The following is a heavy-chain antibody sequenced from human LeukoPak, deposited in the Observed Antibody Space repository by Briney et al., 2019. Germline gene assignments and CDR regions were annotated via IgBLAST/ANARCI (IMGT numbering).Heavy chain of an antibody. CDR2: IYYSGST. D-gene: IGHD6-19*01. V-gene: IGHV4-39*01. J-gene: IGHJ4*02. CDR1: GGSISSSRYY. Sequence: SETLSLTCTVSGGSISSSRYYWGWIRQPPGKGLEWIGSIYYSGSTYYNPSLKSRVTISVDTSKNQFSLKLSSVTAADTAVYYCARPYSSGWYIFDYWGQGTLVTVSS. CDR3: ARPYSSGWYIFDY.